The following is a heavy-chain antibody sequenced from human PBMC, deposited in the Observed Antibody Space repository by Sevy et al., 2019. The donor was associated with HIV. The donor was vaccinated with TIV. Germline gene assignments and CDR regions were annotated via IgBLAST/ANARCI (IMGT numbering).Heavy chain of an antibody. D-gene: IGHD2-21*02. Sequence: GGSLRLSCAASGFTFDDYAMHWVRQAPGKGLEWVSGISWNSGSIGYADSVKGRFTISRDNAKNSLYLQMNSLRAEDTALYYCAKDAVVTTLGRFQHWGQRTLVTVSS. CDR1: GFTFDDYA. CDR2: ISWNSGSI. V-gene: IGHV3-9*01. CDR3: AKDAVVTTLGRFQH. J-gene: IGHJ1*01.